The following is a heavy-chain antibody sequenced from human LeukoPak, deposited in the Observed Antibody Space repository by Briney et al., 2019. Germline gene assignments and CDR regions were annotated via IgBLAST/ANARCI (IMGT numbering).Heavy chain of an antibody. J-gene: IGHJ4*02. CDR3: TSSAAGQRRGY. CDR2: IRSKANSYAT. Sequence: GGSLRLSCAASGFTLSGSAMHWVRQASGKGLEWVGRIRSKANSYATAYAASVKGRFTISGDDSKNTAYLQMNSLKTEDTAVYYCTSSAAGQRRGYWGQGTLVTVSS. D-gene: IGHD6-13*01. V-gene: IGHV3-73*01. CDR1: GFTLSGSA.